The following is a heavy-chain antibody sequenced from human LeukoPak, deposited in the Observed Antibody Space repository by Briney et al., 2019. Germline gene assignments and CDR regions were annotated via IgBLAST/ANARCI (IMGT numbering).Heavy chain of an antibody. V-gene: IGHV4-34*01. D-gene: IGHD5-24*01. CDR1: GDSISSSYY. CDR3: ARGRLHLIGKDGYNRRPSRNWFDP. J-gene: IGHJ5*02. CDR2: INHSGST. Sequence: PSETLSLTCYVSGDSISSSYYWGWIRQPPGKGLEWIGEINHSGSTNYNPSLKSRVTISVDTSKNQFSLKLSSVTAADTAVYYCARGRLHLIGKDGYNRRPSRNWFDPWSQGTLVTVSS.